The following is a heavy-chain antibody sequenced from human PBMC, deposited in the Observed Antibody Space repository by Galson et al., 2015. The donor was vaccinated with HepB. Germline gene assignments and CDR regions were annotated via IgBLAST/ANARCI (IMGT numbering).Heavy chain of an antibody. CDR2: ISSSGGSP. D-gene: IGHD3-10*01. J-gene: IGHJ2*01. Sequence: VRQAPGKGLEWVSVISSSGGSPHYADSVRGRFTISRDNSKNTLYVQMNSLRAEDTAVYYCVKPLWFGESPSWPFDLWGRGTLVTVSS. V-gene: IGHV3-23*01. CDR3: VKPLWFGESPSWPFDL.